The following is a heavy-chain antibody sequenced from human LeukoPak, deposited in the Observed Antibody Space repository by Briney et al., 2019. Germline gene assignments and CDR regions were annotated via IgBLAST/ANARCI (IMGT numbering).Heavy chain of an antibody. Sequence: GGSLRLSCAASGFTVSSNYMSWVRQAPGKGLEWVSVIYSGGSTYYADSVKGRFTISRDNSKNTLYLQMNSLRAEDTAVYYCARHDYGDLYPDYWGQGTLVTVSS. D-gene: IGHD4-17*01. CDR3: ARHDYGDLYPDY. V-gene: IGHV3-66*04. CDR1: GFTVSSNY. J-gene: IGHJ4*02. CDR2: IYSGGST.